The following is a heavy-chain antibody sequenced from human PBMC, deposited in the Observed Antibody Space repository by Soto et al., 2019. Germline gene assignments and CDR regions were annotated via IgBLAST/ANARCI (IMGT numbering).Heavy chain of an antibody. CDR1: GGSISSSSYY. CDR2: IYYSGST. Sequence: KPSETLSLTCTVSGGSISSSSYYWGWIRQPPGKGLEWIGSIYYSGSTYYNPSPKSRVTISVDTSKNQFSLKLSSVTAADTAVYYCASDPIGYCSGGSCYSGGAEYFQHWGQGTLVTVSS. CDR3: ASDPIGYCSGGSCYSGGAEYFQH. D-gene: IGHD2-15*01. V-gene: IGHV4-39*01. J-gene: IGHJ1*01.